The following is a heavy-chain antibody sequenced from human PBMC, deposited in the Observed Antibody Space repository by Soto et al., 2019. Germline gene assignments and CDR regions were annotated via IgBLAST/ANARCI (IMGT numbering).Heavy chain of an antibody. Sequence: QVQLVQSGAEVKEPGASVKVSCKASGYTLTSYYIHWIRQAPGQGLEWMGIINPNGGSTNYAQSFQGRVTITRDTSTSTVYMDLNSLRSEDTAVYYCARGLASGDYWGQGTLVTVSS. CDR3: ARGLASGDY. CDR2: INPNGGST. CDR1: GYTLTSYY. V-gene: IGHV1-46*03. J-gene: IGHJ4*02. D-gene: IGHD6-6*01.